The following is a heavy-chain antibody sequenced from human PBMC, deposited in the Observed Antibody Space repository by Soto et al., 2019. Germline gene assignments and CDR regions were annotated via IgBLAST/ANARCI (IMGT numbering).Heavy chain of an antibody. CDR1: GYTFSSYG. J-gene: IGHJ4*02. V-gene: IGHV1-3*01. CDR3: ARFLTGSYYQLHY. Sequence: QVQLVQSGAEVKKPGASVKVSCKASGYTFSSYGIHWVRQAPGQRLEGMGWINAGNGDTLYSQNFQARVTISTNTSASTAYMELSSLRSEDTAVYYCARFLTGSYYQLHYWGQGSLVPISS. CDR2: INAGNGDT. D-gene: IGHD1-26*01.